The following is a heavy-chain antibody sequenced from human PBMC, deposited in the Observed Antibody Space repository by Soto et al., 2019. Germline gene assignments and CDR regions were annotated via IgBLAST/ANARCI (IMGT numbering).Heavy chain of an antibody. V-gene: IGHV1-2*02. Sequence: QVQLGQSGADVKKHGASVKVSCKTSGYTFTGHYIHWVRQAPGQGLEWMGWINPNTGDISYAEKFQGRVILTRDTSISTAYMELSRLRSDAAAVYYCARGDTYGSFDSWAHVTLVTVSS. CDR1: GYTFTGHY. CDR2: INPNTGDI. CDR3: ARGDTYGSFDS. J-gene: IGHJ4*01. D-gene: IGHD5-18*01.